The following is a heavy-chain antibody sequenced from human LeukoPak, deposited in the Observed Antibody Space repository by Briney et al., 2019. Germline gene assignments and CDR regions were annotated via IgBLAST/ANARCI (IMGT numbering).Heavy chain of an antibody. Sequence: SETLSLTCTVSGYSISSGYYWGWIRQPPGKGLEWIGSIYHSGSTYYNPSLKSRVTISVDTSKNQFSLKLSSVTAADTAVYYCARESNGGNSGGDYYYHMDVWGKGTTVTVSS. V-gene: IGHV4-38-2*02. J-gene: IGHJ6*03. CDR2: IYHSGST. D-gene: IGHD4-23*01. CDR3: ARESNGGNSGGDYYYHMDV. CDR1: GYSISSGYY.